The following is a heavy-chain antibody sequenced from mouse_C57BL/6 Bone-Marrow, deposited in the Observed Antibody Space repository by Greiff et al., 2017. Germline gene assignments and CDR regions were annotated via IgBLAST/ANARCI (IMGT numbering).Heavy chain of an antibody. D-gene: IGHD2-5*01. V-gene: IGHV1-52*01. J-gene: IGHJ3*01. CDR2: IDPSDSET. CDR3: ARGGYSNYLAWFAY. CDR1: GYTFTSYW. Sequence: QVQLQQPGAELVRPGSSVKLSCKASGYTFTSYWMHWVKQRPIQGLEWIGNIDPSDSETHSNQKFKDKATLTVDKSSSTAYMPLSSLTSEDSAVYYCARGGYSNYLAWFAYWGQGTLVTVSA.